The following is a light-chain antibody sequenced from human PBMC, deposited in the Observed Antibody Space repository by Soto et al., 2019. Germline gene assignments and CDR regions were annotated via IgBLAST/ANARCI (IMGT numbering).Light chain of an antibody. CDR1: QSVSSY. CDR3: QQRSNWPPIT. J-gene: IGKJ5*01. Sequence: EIVLTQSPATLSLSPGERATLSCRASQSVSSYLAWYQQKPGQAPRLLIYDASNRSTGMPARFSGSGCGTDFTLTISSLVPEDFAVYYCQQRSNWPPITFGQGTRLEIK. CDR2: DAS. V-gene: IGKV3-11*01.